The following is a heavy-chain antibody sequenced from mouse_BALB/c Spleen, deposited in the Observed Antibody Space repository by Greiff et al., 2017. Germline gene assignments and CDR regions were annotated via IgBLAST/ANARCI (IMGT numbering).Heavy chain of an antibody. Sequence: EVQVVESGGGLVQPGGSLKLSCAASGFTFSSYTMSWVRQTPEKRLEWVAYISNGGGSTYYPDTVKGRFTISRDNAKNTLYLQMSSLKSEDTAMYYCARDYGSSYGNFDYWGQGTTLTVSS. CDR3: ARDYGSSYGNFDY. V-gene: IGHV5-12-2*01. CDR1: GFTFSSYT. D-gene: IGHD1-1*01. CDR2: ISNGGGST. J-gene: IGHJ2*01.